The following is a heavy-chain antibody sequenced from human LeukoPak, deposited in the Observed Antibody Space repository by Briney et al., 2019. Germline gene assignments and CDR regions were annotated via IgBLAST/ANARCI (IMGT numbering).Heavy chain of an antibody. J-gene: IGHJ4*02. Sequence: ASVKVSCKASGYTFTSYYMHWVRQAPGQGLEWMGIINPSGGSTRYEQKFQGRVTMTRDTSTSTVYMELSSLRSEDTAVYYCAREGGYYRPLDYSGQGVLVTVAS. D-gene: IGHD6-25*01. CDR3: AREGGYYRPLDY. V-gene: IGHV1-46*01. CDR1: GYTFTSYY. CDR2: INPSGGST.